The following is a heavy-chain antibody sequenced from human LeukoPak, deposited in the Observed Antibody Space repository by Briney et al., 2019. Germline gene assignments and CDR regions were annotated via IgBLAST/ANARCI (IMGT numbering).Heavy chain of an antibody. Sequence: PSETLSLTCTVSGGSVSSGSYYWSWIRQPPGKGLEWIGYIYYSGTTNYNPSLKSRVTISVDTSKNQFSLKLTSVTAADTAVYYCARGYSSTWFKTWDFWGQGTLVTVSS. CDR2: IYYSGTT. CDR1: GGSVSSGSYY. CDR3: ARGYSSTWFKTWDF. V-gene: IGHV4-61*01. D-gene: IGHD6-13*01. J-gene: IGHJ4*02.